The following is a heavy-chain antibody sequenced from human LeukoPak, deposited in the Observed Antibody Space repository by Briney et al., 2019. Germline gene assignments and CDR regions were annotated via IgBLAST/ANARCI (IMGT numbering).Heavy chain of an antibody. CDR1: GFTFSDYY. CDR2: ISSSGSTI. Sequence: GGSLRLSCAASGFTFSDYYMSWIRQAPGKGLEWVSYISSSGSTIYYADSVKGRFTISRDNAKNSLYLQMNSLRAEDTAVYYCARGDRMVRGVIISGGYFQHWGQGTLVTVSS. CDR3: ARGDRMVRGVIISGGYFQH. D-gene: IGHD3-10*01. V-gene: IGHV3-11*04. J-gene: IGHJ1*01.